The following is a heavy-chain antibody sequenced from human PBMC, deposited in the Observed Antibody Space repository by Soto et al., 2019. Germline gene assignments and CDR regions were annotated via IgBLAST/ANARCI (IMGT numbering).Heavy chain of an antibody. J-gene: IGHJ6*02. CDR2: IIPIFGTA. V-gene: IGHV1-69*01. CDR3: SRVLAVGPADYYGMDV. CDR1: GGTFSSYA. Sequence: QVQLVQSGAEVKKPGSSVKVSCKASGGTFSSYAISWVRQAPGQGLEWMGGIIPIFGTANYAQKFQGRVTITADESTSTADMELSSLRSEDTAVYYCSRVLAVGPADYYGMDVWGQGTTVTVSS.